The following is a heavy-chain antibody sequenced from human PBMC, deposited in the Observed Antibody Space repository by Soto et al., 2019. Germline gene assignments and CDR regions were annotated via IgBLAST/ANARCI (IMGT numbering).Heavy chain of an antibody. D-gene: IGHD2-2*01. CDR1: GYTFTSYA. Sequence: GASVKVSCKASGYTFTSYAMHWVRQAPGQRLEWMGWINAGNGNTKYSQKFQGRVTITRDTSASTAYMELSSPRSEDTAVYYCARSDIVVVPAALAENWFDPWGQGTLVTVSS. J-gene: IGHJ5*02. CDR2: INAGNGNT. CDR3: ARSDIVVVPAALAENWFDP. V-gene: IGHV1-3*01.